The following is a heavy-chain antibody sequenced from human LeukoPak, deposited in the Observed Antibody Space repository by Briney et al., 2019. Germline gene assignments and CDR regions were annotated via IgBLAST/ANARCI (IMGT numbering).Heavy chain of an antibody. Sequence: ASVKVSCXASGGTFSSYAISWVRQAPGQGLEWMAGIIPIFGTANYAQKFQGRVTITADESTSTAYMELSSLRSEDTAVYYCARSSRYCSSTSCYDSYYYYYMDVWGKGTTVTVSS. CDR3: ARSSRYCSSTSCYDSYYYYYMDV. CDR2: IIPIFGTA. D-gene: IGHD2-2*01. V-gene: IGHV1-69*13. J-gene: IGHJ6*03. CDR1: GGTFSSYA.